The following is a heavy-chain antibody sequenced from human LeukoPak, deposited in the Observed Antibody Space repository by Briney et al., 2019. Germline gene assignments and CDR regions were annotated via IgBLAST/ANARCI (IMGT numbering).Heavy chain of an antibody. Sequence: ASVKVSCKASGYTFTGYYIHWVRQAPGQGLEWMGWINPNSGGTNYAQKFQGRVTMTRDTSISTAYMELSRLRSDDTAVYYCARDRDYGDYTFDYWGQATLVTVSS. CDR2: INPNSGGT. CDR1: GYTFTGYY. CDR3: ARDRDYGDYTFDY. V-gene: IGHV1-2*02. D-gene: IGHD4-17*01. J-gene: IGHJ4*02.